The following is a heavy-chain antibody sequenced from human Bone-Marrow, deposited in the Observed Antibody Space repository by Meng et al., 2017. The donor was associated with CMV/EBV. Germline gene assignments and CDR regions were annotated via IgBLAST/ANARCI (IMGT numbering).Heavy chain of an antibody. Sequence: SETLSLTCAVYGGSFSGYYWSWIRQPPGKGLEWIGEINHSGSTNYNPSLKSRVTISVDKSKNQFSLKLSSVTAADTAVYYCAREARMDGMDVWGQGTTVTVSS. V-gene: IGHV4-34*01. D-gene: IGHD1-26*01. J-gene: IGHJ6*02. CDR1: GGSFSGYY. CDR3: AREARMDGMDV. CDR2: INHSGST.